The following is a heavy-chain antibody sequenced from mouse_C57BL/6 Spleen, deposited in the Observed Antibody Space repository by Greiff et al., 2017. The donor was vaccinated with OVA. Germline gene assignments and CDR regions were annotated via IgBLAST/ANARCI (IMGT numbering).Heavy chain of an antibody. J-gene: IGHJ1*03. Sequence: EVKLMESEGGLVQPGSSMKLSCTASGFTFSDYYMAWVSQVPEKGLEWVANINYDGSSTYYLDSLKSRFIISRDNAKNILYLQMSSLKSEDTATYYCARDWRYFDVWGTGTTVTVSS. V-gene: IGHV5-16*01. CDR2: INYDGSST. CDR1: GFTFSDYY. CDR3: ARDWRYFDV.